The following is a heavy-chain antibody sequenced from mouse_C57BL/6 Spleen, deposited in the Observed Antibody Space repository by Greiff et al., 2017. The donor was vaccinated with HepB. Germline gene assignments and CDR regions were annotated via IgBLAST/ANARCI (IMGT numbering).Heavy chain of an antibody. CDR3: ASSRQLRGFDY. CDR2: INPNNGGT. D-gene: IGHD3-2*02. Sequence: EVQLQQSGPELVKPGASVKISCKASGYTFTDYYMNWVKQSHGKSLEWIGDINPNNGGTSYNQKFKGKATLTVDKSSSTAYMELRSLTSEDSAVYYCASSRQLRGFDYWGQGTTLTVSS. V-gene: IGHV1-26*01. CDR1: GYTFTDYY. J-gene: IGHJ2*01.